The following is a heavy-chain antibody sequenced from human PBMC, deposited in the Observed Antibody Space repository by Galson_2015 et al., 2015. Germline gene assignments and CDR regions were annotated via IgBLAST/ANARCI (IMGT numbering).Heavy chain of an antibody. CDR2: IPYDGSDR. CDR3: AKIMVQYGGIGYFDY. J-gene: IGHJ4*02. Sequence: SLRLSCAASGFSFSSYGMHWVRQAPGKGLEWVAIIPYDGSDRYYADSVKGRFTISRDNSKNTLYLQMNSLRAEDTAVYYCAKIMVQYGGIGYFDYWGQGTQVTVSS. CDR1: GFSFSSYG. V-gene: IGHV3-30*18. D-gene: IGHD2-8*01.